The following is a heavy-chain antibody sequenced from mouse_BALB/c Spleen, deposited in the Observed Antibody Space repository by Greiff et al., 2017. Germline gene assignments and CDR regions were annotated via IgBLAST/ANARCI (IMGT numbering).Heavy chain of an antibody. J-gene: IGHJ4*01. D-gene: IGHD3-1*01. CDR3: ARPSSAYSMAMDY. CDR2: IWAGGST. CDR1: GFSLTSYG. Sequence: QVQLKESGPGLVAPSQSLSITCTVAGFSLTSYGVHWVRQPPGKGLEWLGVIWAGGSTNYNAALMSRLSISKDNSKSQVFLKMNSLQTDDTAMYYCARPSSAYSMAMDYRGQGTAVTVSS. V-gene: IGHV2-9*02.